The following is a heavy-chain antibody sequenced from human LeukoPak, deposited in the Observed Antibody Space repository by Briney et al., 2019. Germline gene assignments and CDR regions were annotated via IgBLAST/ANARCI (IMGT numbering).Heavy chain of an antibody. CDR1: GASISSGSYY. D-gene: IGHD1-26*01. Sequence: PSQTLSLTCTVSGASISSGSYYWSWIRQPAGKGLEWIGRIHTSGSTNYNPSLKSRVTMSVDTSKNQFSLKLSSVTAADTAVYYCARARSRGATHFDYWGQGTLVTVSS. CDR2: IHTSGST. V-gene: IGHV4-61*02. CDR3: ARARSRGATHFDY. J-gene: IGHJ4*02.